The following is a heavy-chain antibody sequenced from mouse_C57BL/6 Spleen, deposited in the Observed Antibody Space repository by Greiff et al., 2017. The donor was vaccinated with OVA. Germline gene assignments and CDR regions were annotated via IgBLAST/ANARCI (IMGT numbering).Heavy chain of an antibody. CDR2: IYPGSGNT. V-gene: IGHV1-76*01. D-gene: IGHD1-1*01. J-gene: IGHJ4*01. Sequence: QVQLQQSGAELVRPGASVKLSCKASGYTFTDYYINWVKQRPGQGLEWIARIYPGSGNTYYNEKFKGKATLTAEKSSSTAYMQLSSLTSEDSAVYFCARSTVVGGAMDYWGQGTSVTVSS. CDR3: ARSTVVGGAMDY. CDR1: GYTFTDYY.